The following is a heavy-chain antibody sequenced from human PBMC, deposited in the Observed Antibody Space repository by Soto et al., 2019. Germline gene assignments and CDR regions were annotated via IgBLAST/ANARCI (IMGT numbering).Heavy chain of an antibody. J-gene: IGHJ2*01. CDR3: ARAPGVTQMGPAYWYFDL. D-gene: IGHD5-18*01. CDR1: GYTFTSYG. CDR2: ISAYNGNT. Sequence: QVQLVQSGAEVKKPGASVKVSCKASGYTFTSYGIIWVRQAPGQGLEWMGWISAYNGNTNYAQKLQGRVTTTTDTSTSTAYMELRSLRSDDTAVYYCARAPGVTQMGPAYWYFDLWGRGTLVTVSS. V-gene: IGHV1-18*04.